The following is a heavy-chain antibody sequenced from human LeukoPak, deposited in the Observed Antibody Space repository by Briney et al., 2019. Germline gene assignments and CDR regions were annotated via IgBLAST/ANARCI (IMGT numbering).Heavy chain of an antibody. CDR1: GYTFTGYY. V-gene: IGHV1-2*02. CDR3: ARVSYGGNVYGY. CDR2: INPNSGGT. D-gene: IGHD4-23*01. J-gene: IGHJ4*02. Sequence: VSVKVSCKASGYTFTGYYMHWVRQAPGQGLEWMGWINPNSGGTNYAQKFQGRVTMTRDTSISTAYMELSRLRSDDTAVYYCARVSYGGNVYGYWGQGTLVTVSS.